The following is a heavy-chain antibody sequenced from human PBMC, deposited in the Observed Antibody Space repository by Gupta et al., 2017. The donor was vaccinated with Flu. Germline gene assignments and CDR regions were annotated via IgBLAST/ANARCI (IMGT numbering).Heavy chain of an antibody. Sequence: VRQAPGKGLEWLGLLDPEDDKAIFAEKLQGRVTISADTSTDTAYMEVTSLRSEDTAVYFCARGSEGATPFDYWGQGTLVTVSA. CDR3: ARGSEGATPFDY. J-gene: IGHJ4*02. CDR2: LDPEDDKA. D-gene: IGHD1-26*01. V-gene: IGHV1-69-2*01.